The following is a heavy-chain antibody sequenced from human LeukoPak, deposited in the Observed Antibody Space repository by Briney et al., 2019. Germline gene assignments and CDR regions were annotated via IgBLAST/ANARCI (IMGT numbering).Heavy chain of an antibody. CDR1: GGSISSGGYS. V-gene: IGHV4-30-2*01. D-gene: IGHD2-15*01. Sequence: SETLSPTCAVSGGSISSGGYSWSWIRQPPGKGLEWIGYIYHSGSTYYNPSLKSRVTISVDTSKNQFSLKLSSVTAADTAVYYCARLKLSHDAFDIWGQGTMVTVSS. CDR2: IYHSGST. J-gene: IGHJ3*02. CDR3: ARLKLSHDAFDI.